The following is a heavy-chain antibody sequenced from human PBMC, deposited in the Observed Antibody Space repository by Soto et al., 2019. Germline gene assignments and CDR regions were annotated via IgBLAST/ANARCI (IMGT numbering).Heavy chain of an antibody. V-gene: IGHV1-69*01. Sequence: QVQLVQSGAEVKKPGSSVKVSCKASGGTFSSYAISWVRQAPGQGLEWMGGIIPIFGTANYAQKFQGRVTITADESTSTAYMELSSLRSEDTAVYYCARGGNGSYLYYFDYWGQGTLVTVSS. CDR3: ARGGNGSYLYYFDY. D-gene: IGHD1-26*01. CDR2: IIPIFGTA. CDR1: GGTFSSYA. J-gene: IGHJ4*02.